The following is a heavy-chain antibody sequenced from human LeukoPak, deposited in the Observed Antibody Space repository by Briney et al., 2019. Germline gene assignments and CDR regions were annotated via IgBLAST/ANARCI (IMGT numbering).Heavy chain of an antibody. Sequence: PGGSLRPSCAPSGFTFSIYAMHCARQAPGKGLEWVAVISYDGSDKYSADSVKGRFSIYRDNSKNKLYLQMNSLRGEDTAVYYCARDGITVSRWLQFSWYFDYWGQGTLVTVSS. V-gene: IGHV3-30-3*01. D-gene: IGHD5-24*01. CDR2: ISYDGSDK. CDR1: GFTFSIYA. J-gene: IGHJ4*02. CDR3: ARDGITVSRWLQFSWYFDY.